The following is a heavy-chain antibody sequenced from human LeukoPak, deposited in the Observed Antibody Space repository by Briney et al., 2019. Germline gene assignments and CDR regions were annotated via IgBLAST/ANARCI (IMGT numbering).Heavy chain of an antibody. V-gene: IGHV4-38-2*02. CDR2: IYHSGST. CDR3: ATAYSSSFFDY. J-gene: IGHJ4*02. D-gene: IGHD6-6*01. CDR1: GYSISSGYY. Sequence: SETLSLTCTVSGYSISSGYYWGWIRQPPGKGLEWIGSIYHSGSTYYNPSLKSRVTISVDTSKNQFSLKLSSVTAADTAVYYCATAYSSSFFDYWGPGTLVTVSS.